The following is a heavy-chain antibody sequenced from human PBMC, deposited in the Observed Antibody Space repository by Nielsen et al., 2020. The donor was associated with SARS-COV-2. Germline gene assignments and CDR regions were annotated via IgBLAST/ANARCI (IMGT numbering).Heavy chain of an antibody. J-gene: IGHJ4*02. V-gene: IGHV3-23*01. CDR2: ISGSGGST. CDR3: VKDLGY. Sequence: GESLKISCAASGFTFNSYAMSWVRQAPGKGLEWVSAISGSGGSTYYADSVKGRFTISRDNSKNTLYLQMSSLRAEDTAVYYCVKDLGYWGQGTLVTVSS. CDR1: GFTFNSYA.